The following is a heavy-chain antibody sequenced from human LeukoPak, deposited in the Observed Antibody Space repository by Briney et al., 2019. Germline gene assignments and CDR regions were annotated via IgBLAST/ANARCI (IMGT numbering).Heavy chain of an antibody. CDR2: IYTSGST. CDR1: GGSISSGSYY. CDR3: AKDLAVVVPAADPYYYYYYMDV. J-gene: IGHJ6*03. D-gene: IGHD2-2*01. V-gene: IGHV4-61*02. Sequence: SQTLSLTCTVSGGSISSGSYYWSWIRQPAGKGLEWIGRIYTSGSTNYNPSLKSRVTISVDTSKNQFSLKLSSVTAADTAVYYCAKDLAVVVPAADPYYYYYYMDVWGKGTTVTVSS.